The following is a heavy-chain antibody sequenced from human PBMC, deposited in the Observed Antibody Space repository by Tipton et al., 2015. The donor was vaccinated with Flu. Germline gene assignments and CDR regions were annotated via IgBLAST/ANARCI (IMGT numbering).Heavy chain of an antibody. CDR2: ISWNSGSI. J-gene: IGHJ2*01. CDR3: AKDSTGYSSGWYWLGDWYFDL. D-gene: IGHD6-19*01. V-gene: IGHV3-9*01. CDR1: GFTFDDYA. Sequence: SLRLSCAASGFTFDDYAMHWVRQAPGKGLEWVSGISWNSGSIGYADSVKGRFTISRDNAKNSLYLQMNSLRAEDTALYYCAKDSTGYSSGWYWLGDWYFDLWGRGTLVTVSS.